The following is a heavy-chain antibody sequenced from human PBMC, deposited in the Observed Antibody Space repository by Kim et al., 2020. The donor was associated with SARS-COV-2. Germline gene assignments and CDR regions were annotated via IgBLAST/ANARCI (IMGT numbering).Heavy chain of an antibody. CDR2: ISSSSSTI. J-gene: IGHJ4*02. CDR1: GFTFSSYS. CDR3: ASLNVDTAMVRGHDY. D-gene: IGHD5-18*01. V-gene: IGHV3-48*02. Sequence: GGSLRLSCAASGFTFSSYSMNWVRQAPGKGLEWVSYISSSSSTIYYADSVKGRFTISRDNAKNSLYLQMNSLRDEDTAVYYCASLNVDTAMVRGHDYWGQGTLVTVSS.